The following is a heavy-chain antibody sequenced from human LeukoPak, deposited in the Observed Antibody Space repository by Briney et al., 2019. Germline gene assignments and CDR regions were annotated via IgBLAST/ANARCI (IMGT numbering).Heavy chain of an antibody. D-gene: IGHD3-10*01. CDR2: ISSGSSTI. CDR1: GFTFSSYS. V-gene: IGHV3-48*01. Sequence: GGSLRLSCVASGFTFSSYSMNWVRQAPGKGLEWVSYISSGSSTIYYADSVKGRFTISRDNAKNSLYLQMNSLRAEDTAVYYCARGGVTMVRGVIMGFDYWGQGTLVTVSS. CDR3: ARGGVTMVRGVIMGFDY. J-gene: IGHJ4*02.